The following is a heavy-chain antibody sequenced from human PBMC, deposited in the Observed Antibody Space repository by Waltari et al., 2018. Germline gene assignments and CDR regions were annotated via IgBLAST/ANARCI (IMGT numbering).Heavy chain of an antibody. J-gene: IGHJ4*02. D-gene: IGHD3-9*01. Sequence: EVQLLESGGDLVQPGGSLRLSCAASGLTFSSYAMSWVRQAPGKGLEWVSVISDSGDSTYYADSVKGRFTISRDNSKNTLHLQMNSLRAEDTAVYYCAKGLNDILTGFDHWGQGTLVTVSS. V-gene: IGHV3-23*01. CDR2: ISDSGDST. CDR3: AKGLNDILTGFDH. CDR1: GLTFSSYA.